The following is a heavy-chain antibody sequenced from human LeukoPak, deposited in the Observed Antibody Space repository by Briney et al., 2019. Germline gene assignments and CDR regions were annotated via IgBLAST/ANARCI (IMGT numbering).Heavy chain of an antibody. Sequence: ASVEVSCKVSGYTLTELSMHWVRQAPGKGLEWMGGFDPEDGETIYAQKFQGRVTMTEDTSTDTAYMELSSLRSEDTAVYYCATDRGGGYTFDYWGQGTLVTVSS. V-gene: IGHV1-24*01. CDR1: GYTLTELS. J-gene: IGHJ4*02. CDR3: ATDRGGGYTFDY. D-gene: IGHD3-16*02. CDR2: FDPEDGET.